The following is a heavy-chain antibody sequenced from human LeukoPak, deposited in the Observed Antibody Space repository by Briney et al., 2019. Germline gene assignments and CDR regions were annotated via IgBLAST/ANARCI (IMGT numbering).Heavy chain of an antibody. CDR2: ISYDGSNK. CDR1: GFTFSSYA. Sequence: GRSLRLSCAASGFTFSSYAMHWVRQAPGKGLEWVAVISYDGSNKYYADSVKGRFTISRDNSKNTLYLQMNSLRAEDTAVYYCARGIVVVVTATSNWIDPWGQGTLVTVSS. J-gene: IGHJ5*02. D-gene: IGHD2-15*01. V-gene: IGHV3-30*04. CDR3: ARGIVVVVTATSNWIDP.